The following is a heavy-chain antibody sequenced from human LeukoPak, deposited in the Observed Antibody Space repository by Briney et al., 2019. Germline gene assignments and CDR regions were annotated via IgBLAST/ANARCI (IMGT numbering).Heavy chain of an antibody. CDR1: GFTFDDYA. Sequence: GRSLRVSCAASGFTFDDYAMHWVRQAPGNGLEWVSAISGSGGSTYYADSVKGRFTISRDNSKNTLYLQMNSLRAEDTAVYYCAKTRGEVASVFDYWGQGTLVTVSS. CDR3: AKTRGEVASVFDY. J-gene: IGHJ4*02. D-gene: IGHD5-12*01. V-gene: IGHV3-23*01. CDR2: ISGSGGST.